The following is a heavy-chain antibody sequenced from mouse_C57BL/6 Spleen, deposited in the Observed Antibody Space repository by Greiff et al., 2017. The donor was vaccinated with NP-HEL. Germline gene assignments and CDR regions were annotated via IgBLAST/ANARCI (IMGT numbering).Heavy chain of an antibody. CDR3: ARSGDGYYFDY. V-gene: IGHV1-59*01. D-gene: IGHD2-3*01. J-gene: IGHJ2*01. CDR2: IDPSDSYT. Sequence: QVQLQQPGAELVRPGTSVKLSCKASGYTFTSYWMHWVKQRPGQGLAWIGVIDPSDSYTNYNQKFKGKATLTVDTSSSTAYMQLSSLTSEDSAVYYCARSGDGYYFDYWGQGTTLTVSS. CDR1: GYTFTSYW.